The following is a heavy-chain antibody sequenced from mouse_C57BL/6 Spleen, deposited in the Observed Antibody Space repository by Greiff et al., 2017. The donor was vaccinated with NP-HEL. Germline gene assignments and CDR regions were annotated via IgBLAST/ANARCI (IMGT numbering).Heavy chain of an antibody. J-gene: IGHJ2*01. CDR1: GYTFTSYW. Sequence: VKLQQPGAELVKPGASVKLSCKASGYTFTSYWMHWVKQRPGQGLEWIGMIHPNSGSTNYNEKFKSKATLTVDKSSSTAYMQLSSLTSEDSAVYYCARDYDYVYFDYWGQGTTLTVSS. V-gene: IGHV1-64*01. D-gene: IGHD2-4*01. CDR2: IHPNSGST. CDR3: ARDYDYVYFDY.